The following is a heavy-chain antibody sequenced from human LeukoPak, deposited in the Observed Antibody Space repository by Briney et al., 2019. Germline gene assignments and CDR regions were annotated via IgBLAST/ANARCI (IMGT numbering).Heavy chain of an antibody. Sequence: SETLSLTCTVSGGSISSSSYYWGWIRQPPGKGLEWIGYIYHSGSTYYNPSLKSRVTISVDRSKNQFSLKLSSVTAADTAVYYCAREVGALRYFDYWGQGTLVTVSS. CDR1: GGSISSSSYY. V-gene: IGHV4-39*07. J-gene: IGHJ4*02. CDR3: AREVGALRYFDY. D-gene: IGHD1-26*01. CDR2: IYHSGST.